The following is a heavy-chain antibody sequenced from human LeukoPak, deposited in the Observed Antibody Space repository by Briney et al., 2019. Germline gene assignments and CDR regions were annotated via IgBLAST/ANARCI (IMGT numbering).Heavy chain of an antibody. V-gene: IGHV1-2*02. J-gene: IGHJ6*02. D-gene: IGHD6-13*01. CDR2: IIPNSGGT. CDR3: ARHRVAAPNTNYFYIMDV. CDR1: GYTFTDYY. Sequence: ASVTVSFKTSGYTFTDYYIHWVRQAPGQGLEWMGWIIPNSGGTNYSQKFQGRVTMTRDTSISTAYMGLTRLTSDDTAVYYCARHRVAAPNTNYFYIMDVWGQGTTVTVSS.